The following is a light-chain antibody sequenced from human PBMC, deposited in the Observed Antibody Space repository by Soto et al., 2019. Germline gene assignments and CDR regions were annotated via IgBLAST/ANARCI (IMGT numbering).Light chain of an antibody. CDR3: RSTAGNNNFV. J-gene: IGLJ3*02. Sequence: QSALTQSPSASWSPGQSVTISCTGTSSDVGGHNYVSWYQHHPGKAPKLISDEFSNRPSGVPDRFSGSKSGNTASLTVSGLRAEDAAVYYCRSTAGNNNFVFGVGTKLTVL. V-gene: IGLV2-8*01. CDR2: EFS. CDR1: SSDVGGHNY.